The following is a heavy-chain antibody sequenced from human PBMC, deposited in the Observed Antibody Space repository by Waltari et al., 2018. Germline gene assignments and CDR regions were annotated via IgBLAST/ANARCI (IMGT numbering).Heavy chain of an antibody. Sequence: EVQLVQSGAAVKKPGESLRISCTGSGYSFTTYWITWVRQMPGKGLEWMGRIDPSDSYTNYSPSFQGHVTISADKSISTAYLQWSSLKASDTAMYYCAGGGNSANFDYWGQGTLVTVSS. D-gene: IGHD1-26*01. CDR1: GYSFTTYW. CDR2: IDPSDSYT. V-gene: IGHV5-10-1*03. CDR3: AGGGNSANFDY. J-gene: IGHJ4*02.